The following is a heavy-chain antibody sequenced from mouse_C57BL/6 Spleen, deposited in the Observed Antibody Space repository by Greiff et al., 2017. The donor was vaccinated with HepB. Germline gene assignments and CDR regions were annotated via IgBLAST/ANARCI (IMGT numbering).Heavy chain of an antibody. V-gene: IGHV5-17*01. Sequence: EVKLMESGGGLVKPGGSLKLSCAASGFTFSDYGMHWVRQAPEKGLEWVAYISSGSSTIYYADTVKGRFTISRDNAKNTLFLQMTSLRSEDTAMYYCARGYYSNAWFAYWGQGTLVTVSA. J-gene: IGHJ3*01. CDR3: ARGYYSNAWFAY. CDR1: GFTFSDYG. CDR2: ISSGSSTI. D-gene: IGHD2-5*01.